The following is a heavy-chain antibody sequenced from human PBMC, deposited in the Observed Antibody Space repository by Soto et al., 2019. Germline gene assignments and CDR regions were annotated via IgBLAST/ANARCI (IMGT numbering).Heavy chain of an antibody. D-gene: IGHD3-3*01. CDR1: GFSLTTSGVG. Sequence: QITWNESGPTVVKPTETLTLTCTFSGFSLTTSGVGVGWVRQSPGKAPEWLAFIYWDDDKRYSTSLKSRLTITKDTSKNQVVLTMANVDPADTATYYCAHRVLRAVFGLVTTTAIYFDFWGQGTPVAVSS. V-gene: IGHV2-5*02. CDR2: IYWDDDK. J-gene: IGHJ4*02. CDR3: AHRVLRAVFGLVTTTAIYFDF.